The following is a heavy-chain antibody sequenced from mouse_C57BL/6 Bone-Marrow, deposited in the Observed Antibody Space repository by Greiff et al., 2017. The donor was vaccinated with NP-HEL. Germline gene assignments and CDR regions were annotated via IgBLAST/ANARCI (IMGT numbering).Heavy chain of an antibody. J-gene: IGHJ2*01. CDR2: ISSGGDYI. V-gene: IGHV5-9-1*02. Sequence: EVQVVESGAGLVKPGGSLKLSCAASGFTFSSYAMSWVRQTPEKRLEWVAYISSGGDYIYYADTVKGRFTISRDNARNTLYLQMSSLKSEDTAMYYCTRDHDYEDYFDYWGQGTTLTVSS. CDR3: TRDHDYEDYFDY. CDR1: GFTFSSYA. D-gene: IGHD2-4*01.